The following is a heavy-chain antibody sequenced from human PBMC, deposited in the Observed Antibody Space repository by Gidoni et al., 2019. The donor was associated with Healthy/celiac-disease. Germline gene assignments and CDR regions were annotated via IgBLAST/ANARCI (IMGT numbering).Heavy chain of an antibody. D-gene: IGHD3-22*01. V-gene: IGHV3-7*01. J-gene: IGHJ4*02. CDR3: ARDALLLDYYDSSGSDY. CDR2: IKQDGSEK. Sequence: EVQLVESGGGLVQPGGSLRLSCAASGFTFSSYWMSWVRQAPGKGLEWVANIKQDGSEKYYVDSVKGRFTISRDNAKNSLYLQMNSLRAEDTAVYYCARDALLLDYYDSSGSDYWGQGTLVTVSS. CDR1: GFTFSSYW.